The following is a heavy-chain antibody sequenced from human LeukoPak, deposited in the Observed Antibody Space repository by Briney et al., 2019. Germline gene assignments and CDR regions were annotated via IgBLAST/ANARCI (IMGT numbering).Heavy chain of an antibody. CDR3: ARLNAPQYWYFDL. CDR2: ISSSGST. D-gene: IGHD1-1*01. CDR1: GGSISSYY. V-gene: IGHV4-4*07. Sequence: SETLSLTCTVSGGSISSYYWSWIRQPAGKRLEWIGRISSSGSTNYNPSLKSRVTMSVDSSKNQFSLILISVTAADTAVYYCARLNAPQYWYFDLWGRGTLVTVSS. J-gene: IGHJ2*01.